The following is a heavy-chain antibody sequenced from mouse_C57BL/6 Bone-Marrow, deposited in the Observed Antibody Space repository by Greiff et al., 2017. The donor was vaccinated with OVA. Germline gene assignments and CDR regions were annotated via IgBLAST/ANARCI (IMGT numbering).Heavy chain of an antibody. J-gene: IGHJ2*01. CDR3: AREGIYYYGSSYEDFDY. CDR2: IYPRSGNT. Sequence: VQLQQSGAELARPGASVKLSCKASGYTFTSYGISWVKQRTGQGLEWIGEIYPRSGNTYYNEKFKGKATLTADKSSSTAYMELRSLTSEDSAVYFCAREGIYYYGSSYEDFDYWGQGTTLTVSS. V-gene: IGHV1-81*01. CDR1: GYTFTSYG. D-gene: IGHD1-1*01.